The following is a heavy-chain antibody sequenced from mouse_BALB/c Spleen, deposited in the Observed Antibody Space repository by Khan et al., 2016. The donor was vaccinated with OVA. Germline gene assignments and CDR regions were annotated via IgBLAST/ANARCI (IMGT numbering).Heavy chain of an antibody. V-gene: IGHV3-2*02. D-gene: IGHD1-1*01. CDR3: ARSVTITTVVATDFDY. J-gene: IGHJ2*01. CDR1: GYSITSDYA. CDR2: ISYSGRT. Sequence: EVQLQESGPGLVNPSQSLSLTCTVTGYSITSDYAWNWIRQFPGNKLEWMGYISYSGRTSYNPFLKSRISITRDTSNNQVFLQLNSVTTADTATYFCARSVTITTVVATDFDYWGQGTTLTVSS.